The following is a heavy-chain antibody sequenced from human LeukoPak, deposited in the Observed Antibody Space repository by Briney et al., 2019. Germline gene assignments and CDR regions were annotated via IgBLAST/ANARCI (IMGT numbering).Heavy chain of an antibody. CDR2: ISGSGGNT. V-gene: IGHV3-23*01. D-gene: IGHD5-12*01. CDR1: GFTFSSYA. Sequence: PGGSLRLSCAASGFTFSSYAMSWVRQAPGKGLEWVSGISGSGGNTYYVDAVKGRFTVSRDNSKNTLYLQMNSLRAEDTAVYYCAKDQGYSGCGPGDSWGQGTLVTVSS. CDR3: AKDQGYSGCGPGDS. J-gene: IGHJ4*02.